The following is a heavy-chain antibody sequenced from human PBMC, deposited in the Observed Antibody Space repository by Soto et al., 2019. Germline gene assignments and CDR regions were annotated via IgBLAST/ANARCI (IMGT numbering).Heavy chain of an antibody. Sequence: QVQLVESGGGVVQPGRSLRLSCAASGFTFSSYGMHWVRQAPGKGLEWVAVISYDGSNKYYADSVKGRFTISRDNSKNTLYLQMNSLRAEDTAVYYCAKESRPYSSSWLINDYWGQGTLVTVSS. CDR2: ISYDGSNK. J-gene: IGHJ4*02. V-gene: IGHV3-30*18. CDR3: AKESRPYSSSWLINDY. D-gene: IGHD6-13*01. CDR1: GFTFSSYG.